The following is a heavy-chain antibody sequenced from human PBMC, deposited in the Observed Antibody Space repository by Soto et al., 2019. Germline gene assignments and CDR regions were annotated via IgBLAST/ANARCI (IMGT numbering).Heavy chain of an antibody. Sequence: EVQLVESGGGLVQPGGSLRLSCAASGFTVSSNYMSWVRQAPGKGLEWVSVIYSGGSTYYADSVKGRFTISRDNSKNTLYLQMNSLRAEDTAVYYCARTFYGDYAPYYMDVWGKGTTVTVSS. D-gene: IGHD4-17*01. CDR3: ARTFYGDYAPYYMDV. CDR1: GFTVSSNY. CDR2: IYSGGST. V-gene: IGHV3-66*01. J-gene: IGHJ6*03.